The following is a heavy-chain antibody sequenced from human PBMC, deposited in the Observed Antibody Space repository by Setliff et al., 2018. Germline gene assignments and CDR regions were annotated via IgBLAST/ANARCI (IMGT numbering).Heavy chain of an antibody. CDR2: LNTDGSDT. CDR3: ASKVSTGY. J-gene: IGHJ4*02. CDR1: GFTFSSYW. D-gene: IGHD5-12*01. V-gene: IGHV3-74*01. Sequence: PGGSLRLSCAASGFTFSSYWMSWVRQAPGKGLVWVSCLNTDGSDTFYADSVKGRFTISRDNAKNTLYLQMNSLTAEDTAIYYCASKVSTGYWGQGTLVTVSS.